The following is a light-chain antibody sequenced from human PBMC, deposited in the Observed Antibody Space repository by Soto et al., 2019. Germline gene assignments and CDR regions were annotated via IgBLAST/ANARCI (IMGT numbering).Light chain of an antibody. J-gene: IGKJ1*01. CDR2: DAS. CDR1: QSVSNY. Sequence: IVLTQSPVTLSVSPGERATLSCRASQSVSNYLAWYKHKPGQAPRLLIYDASNRATGIPARFSGSGSGTEFTLTISSLEPEDFEVYYCQQRSNWPPTFGQGTKVDIK. CDR3: QQRSNWPPT. V-gene: IGKV3-11*01.